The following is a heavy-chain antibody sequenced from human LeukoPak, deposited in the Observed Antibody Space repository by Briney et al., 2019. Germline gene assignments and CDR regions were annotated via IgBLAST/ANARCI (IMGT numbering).Heavy chain of an antibody. CDR2: ISSSSSYI. D-gene: IGHD6-19*01. V-gene: IGHV3-21*01. CDR1: GFAFSSYS. J-gene: IGHJ4*02. Sequence: PGRSLRLSCAASGFAFSSYSMNWVRQAPGKGLEWVSSISSSSSYIYYADSVKGRFTISRDNAKNSLYLQMNSLRAEDTAVYYCARDRAQFIAVAGTVDYWGQGTLVTVSS. CDR3: ARDRAQFIAVAGTVDY.